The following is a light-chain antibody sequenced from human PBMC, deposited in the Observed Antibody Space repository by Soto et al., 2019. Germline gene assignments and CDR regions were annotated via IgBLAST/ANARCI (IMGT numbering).Light chain of an antibody. CDR1: QSVSSY. Sequence: IVLTQSPATLSLSPGERATLSCRASQSVSSYLAWYQQKPGQAPRLLIYDASNRATGIPARFSGSGSGTDFTLTISSLEPEEFAVYYCQQRSNWLYTFGQGTKLEIK. J-gene: IGKJ2*01. CDR3: QQRSNWLYT. V-gene: IGKV3-11*01. CDR2: DAS.